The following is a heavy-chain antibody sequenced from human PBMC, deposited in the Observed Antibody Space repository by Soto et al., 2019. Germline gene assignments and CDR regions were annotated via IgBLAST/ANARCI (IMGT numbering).Heavy chain of an antibody. CDR3: ARGDPIFSVPSALGTDY. J-gene: IGHJ4*02. V-gene: IGHV4-30-4*01. D-gene: IGHD3-9*01. CDR2: IYYSGST. CDR1: GGSISSGDYY. Sequence: QVQLQESGPGLVKPSQTLSLTCTVSGGSISSGDYYWSWIRQPPGKGLEWIGYIYYSGSTYYNPSLMSRVTISVDTSKNQFSLKLSSVTAADTAVYYCARGDPIFSVPSALGTDYWGQGTLVTVSS.